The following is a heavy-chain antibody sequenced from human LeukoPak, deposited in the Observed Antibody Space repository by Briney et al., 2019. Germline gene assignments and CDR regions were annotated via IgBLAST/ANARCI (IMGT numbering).Heavy chain of an antibody. CDR3: AKERLGGNSGDYAVDY. V-gene: IGHV3-23*01. Sequence: GGSLRLSCAASGFTFTSYAMGWVRQAPGKGLEWVSSVSGSGDGTYYADSVKGRFTISRDNSKKTLDLHMDSLRAEDTAVYYCAKERLGGNSGDYAVDYWGQGTMVTVSS. CDR1: GFTFTSYA. CDR2: VSGSGDGT. D-gene: IGHD4-17*01. J-gene: IGHJ4*02.